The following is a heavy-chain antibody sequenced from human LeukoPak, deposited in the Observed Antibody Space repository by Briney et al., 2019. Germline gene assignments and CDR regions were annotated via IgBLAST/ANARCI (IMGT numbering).Heavy chain of an antibody. J-gene: IGHJ1*01. Sequence: GGSLRLSCVASGFTFSRYWMHWVRQAPGKGLEWVSAISGSGGSTYYADSVKGRFTISRDNSKNTLYLQMNSLRAEDTAVYYCAKDLNAVAGTAEYFQHWGQGTLVTVSS. CDR1: GFTFSRYW. CDR2: ISGSGGST. CDR3: AKDLNAVAGTAEYFQH. D-gene: IGHD6-19*01. V-gene: IGHV3-23*01.